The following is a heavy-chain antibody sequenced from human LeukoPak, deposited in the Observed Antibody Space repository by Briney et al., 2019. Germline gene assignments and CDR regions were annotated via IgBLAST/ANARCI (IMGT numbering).Heavy chain of an antibody. D-gene: IGHD6-13*01. Sequence: SETLSLTCTVSGGSINSYYWSWIRQPPGKGLEWIGYIYYSGSTNYNPSLKSRVTISVDTSKNQFSLKLSSVTAADTAVYYCARSYSSSWPDAFDIWGQGTMVTVSS. CDR2: IYYSGST. V-gene: IGHV4-59*01. CDR1: GGSINSYY. CDR3: ARSYSSSWPDAFDI. J-gene: IGHJ3*02.